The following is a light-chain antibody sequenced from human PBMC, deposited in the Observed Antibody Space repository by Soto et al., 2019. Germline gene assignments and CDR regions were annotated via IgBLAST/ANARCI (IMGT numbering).Light chain of an antibody. CDR2: KAS. CDR3: QQYNYYWT. CDR1: RTISYL. J-gene: IGKJ1*01. V-gene: IGKV1-5*03. Sequence: DIQMTQSPSTLSASAGDRVTITCRASRTISYLLAWYQQKPGKAPKLLIYKASTLESGVPSRFSGSGSGTEYTLTISSLQPDDAATYYCQQYNYYWTFGQGTKVEIK.